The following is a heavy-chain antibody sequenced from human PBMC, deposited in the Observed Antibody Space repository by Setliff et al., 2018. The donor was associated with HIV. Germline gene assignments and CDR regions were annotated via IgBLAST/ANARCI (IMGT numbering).Heavy chain of an antibody. V-gene: IGHV4-34*01. CDR3: ARGVGLVVVDTTRGWFDP. J-gene: IGHJ5*02. CDR1: GGSFSGYY. CDR2: INHSGST. D-gene: IGHD2-15*01. Sequence: LSLTCAVDGGSFSGYYWSWIRQPPGKGLEWIGEINHSGSTNYNPSLKSRVTMSVDTSKKQFSLNVTSVTAAETAVYYCARGVGLVVVDTTRGWFDPWGQGTLVTVSS.